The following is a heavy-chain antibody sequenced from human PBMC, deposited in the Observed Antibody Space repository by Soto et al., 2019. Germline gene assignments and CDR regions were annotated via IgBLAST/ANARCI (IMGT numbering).Heavy chain of an antibody. CDR3: AADPYYCDSSGYYHAWYFDL. J-gene: IGHJ2*01. D-gene: IGHD3-22*01. V-gene: IGHV1-58*01. CDR2: IVVGSGNT. Sequence: SVKVSCKASGVTFTSSAVQWVRQALGQRLEWIGWIVVGSGNTNYAQKFQERVTITRDMSTSTAYMELSSLRSEDTAVYYCAADPYYCDSSGYYHAWYFDLWGRGTLVTVSS. CDR1: GVTFTSSA.